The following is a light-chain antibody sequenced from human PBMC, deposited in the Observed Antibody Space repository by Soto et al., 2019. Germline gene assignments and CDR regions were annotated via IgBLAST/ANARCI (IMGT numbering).Light chain of an antibody. CDR1: SSDVGAHDF. CDR3: NSYTLSKTVI. J-gene: IGLJ2*01. Sequence: QSALTPPASVYGSPGQSITISCSGTSSDVGAHDFVSWYQHHPDKAPKVIIFEVTKRPSGVSDRFSGSKTGNTASLTISGLQAEDEADYYCNSYTLSKTVIFGGGTKFTVL. CDR2: EVT. V-gene: IGLV2-14*01.